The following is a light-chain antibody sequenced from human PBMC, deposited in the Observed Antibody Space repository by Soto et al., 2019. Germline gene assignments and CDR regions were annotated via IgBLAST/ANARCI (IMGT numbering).Light chain of an antibody. CDR1: QFIDRY. CDR3: QQRSNLPPT. V-gene: IGKV3-11*01. CDR2: DAS. J-gene: IGKJ5*01. Sequence: EVGLTQSPAALSLSPWERANLSCRASQFIDRYLAWYRQIPGQAPRLLIYDASNRATGIPDRFSGGGSGTDFTLTISSLEPEDFAVYYCQQRSNLPPTFCQGTRLEI.